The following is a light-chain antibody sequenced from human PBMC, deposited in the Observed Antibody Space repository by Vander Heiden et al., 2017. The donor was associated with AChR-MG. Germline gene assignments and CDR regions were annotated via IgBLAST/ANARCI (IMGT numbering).Light chain of an antibody. Sequence: DVVMTQSPLSLPVTLGQPASISCRSSQSLVHSDGDTHLSWFQQRPGQSPRRLIYKVSRRDSGVPDRFSGSGSGTDFTLRISRVEAGDDGVYDGLQGTHWPWTFGQGTRVEIK. J-gene: IGKJ1*01. CDR3: LQGTHWPWT. V-gene: IGKV2-30*02. CDR1: QSLVHSDGDTH. CDR2: KVS.